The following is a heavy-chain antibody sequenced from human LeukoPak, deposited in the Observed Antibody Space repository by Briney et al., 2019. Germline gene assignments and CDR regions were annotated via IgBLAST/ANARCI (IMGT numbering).Heavy chain of an antibody. D-gene: IGHD1-26*01. CDR1: GYTFTGYY. CDR3: ARARGSYSFDY. Sequence: GASVKVSCKASGYTFTGYYMHWVRQAPGQGLEWMGWINPNSGDTNYAQKFQGRVTMTRDTSISTAYMELSRLRSGDTAVYYCARARGSYSFDYWGQGTLVTVSS. J-gene: IGHJ4*02. CDR2: INPNSGDT. V-gene: IGHV1-2*02.